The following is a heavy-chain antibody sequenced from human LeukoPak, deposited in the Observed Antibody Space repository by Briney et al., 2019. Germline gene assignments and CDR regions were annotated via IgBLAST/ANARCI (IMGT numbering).Heavy chain of an antibody. J-gene: IGHJ4*02. Sequence: SETLSHTCTVSGDSISSSYWSWIRQPAGKGLEWIGRIYTSGNTDYNLSLKSRVTMSVDTSKSQFSLKLDSVTAADAAVYYCARSPYCTNGVCYLKYYFDYWGQGTLVTVSS. V-gene: IGHV4-4*07. CDR2: IYTSGNT. CDR3: ARSPYCTNGVCYLKYYFDY. D-gene: IGHD2-8*01. CDR1: GDSISSSY.